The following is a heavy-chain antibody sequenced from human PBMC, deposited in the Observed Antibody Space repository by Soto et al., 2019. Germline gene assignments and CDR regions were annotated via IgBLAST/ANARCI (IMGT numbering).Heavy chain of an antibody. CDR3: ARDGIFYDSSAYYGGYNDAFDI. D-gene: IGHD3-22*01. V-gene: IGHV4-59*01. Sequence: QVQLQESGPGLVKPSETLSLTCTVSGGSISTYYWSWIRQPPGKGLEWIGYIYYTGSTNYNPSLKSRVTVSVDTSKNQFSLKLSSVTAADTAVYYCARDGIFYDSSAYYGGYNDAFDIWGQGTLVTVSS. J-gene: IGHJ3*02. CDR1: GGSISTYY. CDR2: IYYTGST.